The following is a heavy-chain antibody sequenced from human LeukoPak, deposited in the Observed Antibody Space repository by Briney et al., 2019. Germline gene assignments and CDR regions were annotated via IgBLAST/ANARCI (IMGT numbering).Heavy chain of an antibody. J-gene: IGHJ4*02. D-gene: IGHD3-22*01. CDR3: ARGSSTAVVILDPYYFDS. Sequence: VSVKVSCKASGYDFTSYYMHWLRQAPGRGLEWMAIISPSSGSTSFAQEFQGRLSMTRDTSTSTVYMELRSLRSEETAVYYCARGSSTAVVILDPYYFDSWGQGTLVTVSS. V-gene: IGHV1-46*01. CDR1: GYDFTSYY. CDR2: ISPSSGST.